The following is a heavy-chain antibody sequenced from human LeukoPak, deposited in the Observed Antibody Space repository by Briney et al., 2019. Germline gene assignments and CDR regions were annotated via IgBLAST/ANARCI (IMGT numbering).Heavy chain of an antibody. V-gene: IGHV3-30*18. CDR3: AKALAVSSWDDYYYYYGMDV. D-gene: IGHD6-13*01. CDR2: ISYDGSNK. CDR1: GFTFSSYG. J-gene: IGHJ6*02. Sequence: GRSLRLSCAASGFTFSSYGMHWVRQAPGKGLEWVAVISYDGSNKYYADSVKGRFTISRDNSKNTLYLQMNSLRAEDTAVYYCAKALAVSSWDDYYYYYGMDVWGQGTTVTVPS.